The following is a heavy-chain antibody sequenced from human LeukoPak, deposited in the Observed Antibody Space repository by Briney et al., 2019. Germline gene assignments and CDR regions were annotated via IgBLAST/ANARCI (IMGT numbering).Heavy chain of an antibody. Sequence: ASVKVSCKVSGYTFTDYYMHWVQQAPGKGLEWMGLVDPEDGETIYAEKFQGRVTITADTSTDTAYMELSSLRSEDTAVYDCATDPGGGPVGATQNPWGQGTLVTVSS. J-gene: IGHJ5*02. V-gene: IGHV1-69-2*01. CDR2: VDPEDGET. D-gene: IGHD1-26*01. CDR1: GYTFTDYY. CDR3: ATDPGGGPVGATQNP.